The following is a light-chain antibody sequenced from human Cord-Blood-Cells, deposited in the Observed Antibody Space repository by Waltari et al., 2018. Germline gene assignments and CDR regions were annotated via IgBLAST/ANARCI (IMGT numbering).Light chain of an antibody. J-gene: IGKJ3*01. V-gene: IGKV1-5*03. CDR1: QSISSW. Sequence: DIQMTQSPSTLSASVGDRVTITCRASQSISSWLAWYQQKPGKAPKLLIYKASSLESGVPSRFSGSGSGTDFTLKISRVEAEDVGVYYCMQALQTPFTFGPGTKVDIK. CDR2: KAS. CDR3: MQALQTPFT.